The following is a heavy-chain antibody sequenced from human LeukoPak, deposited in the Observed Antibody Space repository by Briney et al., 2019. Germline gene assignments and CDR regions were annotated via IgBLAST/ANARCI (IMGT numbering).Heavy chain of an antibody. CDR1: GYTFTSYA. CDR3: AREIVATIHFDY. V-gene: IGHV7-4-1*02. J-gene: IGHJ4*02. CDR2: INTNTGNP. Sequence: ASVKVSCKASGYTFTSYAMNWVRQAPGQGLEWMGWINTNTGNPTYAQGFTGRFVFSLDTPVSTAYLQISSLKAEDTAVYYCAREIVATIHFDYWGQGTLVTVSS. D-gene: IGHD5-12*01.